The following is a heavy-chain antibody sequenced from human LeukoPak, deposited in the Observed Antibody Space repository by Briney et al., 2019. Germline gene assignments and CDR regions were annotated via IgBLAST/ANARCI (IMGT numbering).Heavy chain of an antibody. D-gene: IGHD3-10*01. Sequence: GGSLRLSCAASGFTFSSYDMHWVRQATGKGLEWVSAIGTAGDTYYPGSVKGRFTISRENAKNSLYLQMNSLRAGDTAVYYCARDQRRKVRGVISYYYYGMDVWGQGTTVTVSS. V-gene: IGHV3-13*01. CDR1: GFTFSSYD. CDR2: IGTAGDT. CDR3: ARDQRRKVRGVISYYYYGMDV. J-gene: IGHJ6*02.